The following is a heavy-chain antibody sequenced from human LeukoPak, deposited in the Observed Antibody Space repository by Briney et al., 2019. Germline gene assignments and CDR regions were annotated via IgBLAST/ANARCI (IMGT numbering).Heavy chain of an antibody. Sequence: PSQTLSLTCTVSGGSISSGSYYWSWIRQPAGKGLEWIGRIYTSGSTNYNPSLKSRVTISVDTSKNQFSLKLSSVTAADTAVYYCARARITIFGVVTWAFDIWGQGTMVTVSS. CDR2: IYTSGST. CDR1: GGSISSGSYY. J-gene: IGHJ3*02. CDR3: ARARITIFGVVTWAFDI. D-gene: IGHD3-3*01. V-gene: IGHV4-61*02.